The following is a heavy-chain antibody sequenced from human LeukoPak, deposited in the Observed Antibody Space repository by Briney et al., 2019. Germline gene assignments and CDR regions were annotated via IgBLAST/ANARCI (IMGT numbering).Heavy chain of an antibody. CDR2: IYYRGST. CDR1: GGSISSGDYY. J-gene: IGHJ3*02. Sequence: SETLSLTCTVSGGSISSGDYYWSWIRQPPGKGLERIGYIYYRGSTYYNPALKSRVTISVDRSKNQLSLKLSSVTAADTAVYYCARDAMVRGVINDDAFDIWGQGTMVTVSS. D-gene: IGHD3-10*01. V-gene: IGHV4-30-4*01. CDR3: ARDAMVRGVINDDAFDI.